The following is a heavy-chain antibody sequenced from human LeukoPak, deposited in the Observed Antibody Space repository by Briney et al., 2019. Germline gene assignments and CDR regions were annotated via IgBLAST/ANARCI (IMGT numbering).Heavy chain of an antibody. D-gene: IGHD6-19*01. V-gene: IGHV1-18*01. CDR1: GYTFTSYG. J-gene: IGHJ4*02. CDR2: ISAYNGNT. Sequence: ASVKVSCKASGYTFTSYGISWVRQAPGQGLEWMGWISAYNGNTNYAQKLQSRVTMITDTSTKKAYMETRRLRSDDTAVYYCARDPPIERSGWEKVDYWGQGTLVTVSS. CDR3: ARDPPIERSGWEKVDY.